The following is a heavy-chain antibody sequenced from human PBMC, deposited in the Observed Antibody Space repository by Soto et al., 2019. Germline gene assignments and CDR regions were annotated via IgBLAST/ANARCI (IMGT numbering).Heavy chain of an antibody. D-gene: IGHD5-12*01. J-gene: IGHJ5*02. CDR2: IDPTDSYT. CDR3: ARRGEVAPFGFDP. CDR1: GYSFSSYW. Sequence: GGSLKISCKGSGYSFSSYWIGWVRQMPGKGLECMGRIDPTDSYTDYGPSFEGHVTMSVDRSINTAFLEWSSLKASDSAMYYGARRGEVAPFGFDPWGQGTLGTCSS. V-gene: IGHV5-10-1*01.